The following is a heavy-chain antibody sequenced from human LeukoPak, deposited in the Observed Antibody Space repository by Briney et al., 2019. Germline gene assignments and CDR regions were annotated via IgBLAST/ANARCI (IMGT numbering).Heavy chain of an antibody. J-gene: IGHJ4*02. CDR1: GGSISSYY. Sequence: SETLSLTCILPGGSISSYYWSWIWQPPGKGLEWIGYIYYSGSTNYNPSLKSRVTISVDTSKNQFSLKLSSVTAADTAVYYCARGIAAAGPFDYWGQGTLVTVSS. CDR3: ARGIAAAGPFDY. D-gene: IGHD6-13*01. V-gene: IGHV4-59*01. CDR2: IYYSGST.